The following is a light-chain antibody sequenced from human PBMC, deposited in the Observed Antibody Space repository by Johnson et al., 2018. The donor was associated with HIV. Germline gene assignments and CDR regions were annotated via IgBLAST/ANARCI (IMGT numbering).Light chain of an antibody. V-gene: IGLV1-51*01. CDR2: DNN. J-gene: IGLJ1*01. CDR1: SCDIGNNY. CDR3: RTVESSLSAYV. Sequence: QSVLTQPPSVSAAPGQKVTISCYGSSCDIGNNYVSCHQQFPGTAPKLLIYDNNKRSSGIPDRISGSKSGTSATLGVTGLHKGDEAAYYCRTVESSLSAYVFGTGTKVTVL.